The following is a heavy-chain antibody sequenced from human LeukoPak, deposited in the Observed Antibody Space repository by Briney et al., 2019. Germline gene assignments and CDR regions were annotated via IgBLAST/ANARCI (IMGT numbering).Heavy chain of an antibody. CDR1: GYTFTSYG. CDR2: IIPIFGTA. D-gene: IGHD4-17*01. CDR3: ARDHDGDYPNNWFDP. V-gene: IGHV1-69*13. Sequence: GASVKVSCKASGYTFTSYGISWVRQAPGQGLEWMGGIIPIFGTANYAQKFQGRVTITADESTSTAYMELSSLRSEDTAVYYCARDHDGDYPNNWFDPWGQGTLVTVSS. J-gene: IGHJ5*02.